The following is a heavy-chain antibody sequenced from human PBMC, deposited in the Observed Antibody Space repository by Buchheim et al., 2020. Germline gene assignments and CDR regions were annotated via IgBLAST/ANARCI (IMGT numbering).Heavy chain of an antibody. V-gene: IGHV4-34*01. CDR3: ARVKAVTTSYYYYYNGMDV. CDR1: GGSFSGYY. Sequence: QVQLQQWGAGLLKPSETLSLTCAVYGGSFSGYYWSWIRQPPGKGLEWIGEINHSGSTNYNPSLKSRVTITVKTSKKQSSMKLSSLTSADTAVYYCARVKAVTTSYYYYYNGMDVWGQGTT. J-gene: IGHJ6*02. CDR2: INHSGST. D-gene: IGHD4-17*01.